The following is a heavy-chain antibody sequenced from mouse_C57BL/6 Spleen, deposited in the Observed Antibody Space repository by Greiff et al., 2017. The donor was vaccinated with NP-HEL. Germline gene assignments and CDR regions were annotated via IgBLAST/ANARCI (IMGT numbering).Heavy chain of an antibody. V-gene: IGHV1-52*01. CDR1: GYTFTSYW. CDR3: ARGNYSKGDAMDY. J-gene: IGHJ4*01. Sequence: QVHVKQPGAELVRPGSSVKLSCKASGYTFTSYWMHWVKQRPIQGLEWIGNIDPSDSETHYNQKFKDKATLTVDKSSSTAYVQLSSLTSEDSAVYYCARGNYSKGDAMDYWGQGTSVTVSS. CDR2: IDPSDSET. D-gene: IGHD2-5*01.